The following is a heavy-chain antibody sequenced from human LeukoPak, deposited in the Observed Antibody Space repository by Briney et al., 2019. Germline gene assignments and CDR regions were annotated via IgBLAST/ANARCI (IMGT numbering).Heavy chain of an antibody. J-gene: IGHJ4*02. CDR2: IYYSGST. Sequence: SSETLSLTCTVSGGSISSYYWSWIRQPPGKGLEWIGYIYYSGSTNYNPSLKSRVTISVGTSKNQFSLKLSSVTAADTAVYYCARGTDYYDSSGYWDYYFDYWGQGTPVTVSS. CDR1: GGSISSYY. CDR3: ARGTDYYDSSGYWDYYFDY. D-gene: IGHD3-22*01. V-gene: IGHV4-59*01.